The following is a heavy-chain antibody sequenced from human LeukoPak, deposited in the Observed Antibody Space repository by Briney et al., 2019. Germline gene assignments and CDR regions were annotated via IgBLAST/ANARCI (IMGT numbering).Heavy chain of an antibody. V-gene: IGHV3-33*03. CDR3: ASGFFGDHSTYFQY. J-gene: IGHJ4*02. CDR2: VWYDGTSK. CDR1: GFMFSKFG. Sequence: PGGSLRLSCAASGFMFSKFGMHWVRQAPGKGVEWVAVVWYDGTSKQYADSVKGRFIISRDNSKNTAYLQMDSLRAEDTAVYYCASGFFGDHSTYFQYCGQGTLVTVSS. D-gene: IGHD4-17*01.